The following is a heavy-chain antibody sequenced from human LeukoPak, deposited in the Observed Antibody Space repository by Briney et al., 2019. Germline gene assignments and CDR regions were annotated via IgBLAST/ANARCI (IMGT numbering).Heavy chain of an antibody. Sequence: GGSLRLSCAASGFSFSAYAVSWVRQAPGKGLEWVSGIGASGLNTYYADTVKGRLTISRDNSNNAVYLQLYSLRVDDTAVYYCAKNWDDYDSSGPIDHWGQGALVTVSS. CDR1: GFSFSAYA. CDR3: AKNWDDYDSSGPIDH. CDR2: IGASGLNT. V-gene: IGHV3-23*01. J-gene: IGHJ4*02. D-gene: IGHD3-22*01.